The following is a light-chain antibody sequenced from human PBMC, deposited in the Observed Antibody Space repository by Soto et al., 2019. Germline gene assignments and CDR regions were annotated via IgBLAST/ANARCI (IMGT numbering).Light chain of an antibody. CDR2: GAS. CDR3: QQSYSTLFT. J-gene: IGKJ3*01. V-gene: IGKV3-20*01. Sequence: EIVLTQSPGTLSLSPGERATLSCRTSQSVSNNYLAWYQQKPGQAPRLLIYGASSRATGIPDRFSGSGSGTDFTLSISRLEPEDFATYYCQQSYSTLFTFGPGTKVDIK. CDR1: QSVSNNY.